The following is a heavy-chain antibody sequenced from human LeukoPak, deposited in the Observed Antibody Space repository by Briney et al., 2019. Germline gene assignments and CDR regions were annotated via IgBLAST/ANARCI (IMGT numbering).Heavy chain of an antibody. V-gene: IGHV1-3*01. J-gene: IGHJ5*02. CDR3: ARDNSVGDIAWWFDP. D-gene: IGHD3-16*02. CDR1: GYTFTSHA. Sequence: GASVKVSCKASGYTFTSHAMHWVRQAPGQRLEWMGWIDAGNGNTKYSQEFQGRVTITRDTSATTDYMELSSLRSEDTAVYYCARDNSVGDIAWWFDPWGQGTLVTVSS. CDR2: IDAGNGNT.